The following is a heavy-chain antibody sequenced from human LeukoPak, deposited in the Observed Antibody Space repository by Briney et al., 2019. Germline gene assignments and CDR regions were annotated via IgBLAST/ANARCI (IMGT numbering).Heavy chain of an antibody. CDR3: ARDGNTYYYDSSGYYSFDY. J-gene: IGHJ4*02. Sequence: PGGSLRLSCAASGFTFNSYSMNWVRQAPGKGLEWVSSISSSSSYIYYADSVKGRFTISRDNAKNSLYLQMNSLRAEDTAVYYCARDGNTYYYDSSGYYSFDYWGQGALVTVSS. CDR2: ISSSSSYI. CDR1: GFTFNSYS. V-gene: IGHV3-21*01. D-gene: IGHD3-22*01.